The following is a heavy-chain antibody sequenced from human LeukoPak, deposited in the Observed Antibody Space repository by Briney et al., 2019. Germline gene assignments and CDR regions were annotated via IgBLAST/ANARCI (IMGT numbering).Heavy chain of an antibody. V-gene: IGHV3-30*02. CDR2: IRYDGSNK. CDR3: AKDYSHLWFGELPH. Sequence: GGSLRLSCAASGCTFSSYGMHWVRQAPGKGLEWVAFIRYDGSNKYYADSVKGRFTISRDNSKNTLYLQMNSLRAEDTAVYYCAKDYSHLWFGELPHWGQGTLVTVSS. D-gene: IGHD3-10*01. J-gene: IGHJ4*02. CDR1: GCTFSSYG.